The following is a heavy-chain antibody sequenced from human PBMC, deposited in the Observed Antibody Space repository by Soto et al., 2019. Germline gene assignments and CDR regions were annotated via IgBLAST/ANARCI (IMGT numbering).Heavy chain of an antibody. CDR2: ISGTGGTT. V-gene: IGHV3-23*01. CDR3: AKFFVETGGSSGWPWSFHF. Sequence: EVQLLESGGGLVQPGGSLRLSCAASGFTFSSYAMSWVRQAPGKGLEWVSAISGTGGTTYYADSVKGRFTISRDTSRNTLHMKMNSLRAEDTAIYYCAKFFVETGGSSGWPWSFHFWGQGTLVTVSS. CDR1: GFTFSSYA. J-gene: IGHJ4*02. D-gene: IGHD6-25*01.